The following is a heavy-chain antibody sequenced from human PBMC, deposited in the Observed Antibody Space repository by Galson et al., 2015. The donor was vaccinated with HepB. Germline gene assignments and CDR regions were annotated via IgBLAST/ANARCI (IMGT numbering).Heavy chain of an antibody. CDR3: TRDGYSNHHFGY. Sequence: SLRLSCAASGVTVSSNYMSWVRQAPGKGLEWVSIIYSGGTTYYADSVKGRFTISRDNSKNTLYLQMHSLRAEDTAVYYCTRDGYSNHHFGYWGQGTLVTVSS. D-gene: IGHD1-26*01. J-gene: IGHJ4*02. CDR1: GVTVSSNY. CDR2: IYSGGTT. V-gene: IGHV3-66*01.